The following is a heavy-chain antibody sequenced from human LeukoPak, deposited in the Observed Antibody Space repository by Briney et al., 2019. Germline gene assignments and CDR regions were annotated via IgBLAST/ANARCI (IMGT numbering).Heavy chain of an antibody. V-gene: IGHV3-15*01. J-gene: IGHJ5*01. CDR2: IKRKGDDGTA. CDR1: GFTFSNAW. CDR3: ATDLLDS. Sequence: GGSLRLSCAASGFTFSNAWMSWVRQAPGKGLEWVGRIKRKGDDGTADYAAPVKGRFTISRDDSKSTVSLQMTSLKTEDTAVYHCATDLLDSWGRGTLVIVSA.